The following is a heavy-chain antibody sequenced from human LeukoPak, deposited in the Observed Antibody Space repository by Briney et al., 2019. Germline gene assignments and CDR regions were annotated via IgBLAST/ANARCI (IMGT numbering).Heavy chain of an antibody. CDR1: GGSISSSSYY. J-gene: IGHJ5*02. D-gene: IGHD3-10*01. CDR2: VFYNGTT. Sequence: SETLSLTCTVSGGSISSSSYYWGWIRQPPGKGLEWIGSVFYNGTTRYSPSLKSRVTMSVDTSKNQFSLKLTSVTAADTAVYYCARDKLLWFGEFVPWGQGTQVTVSS. V-gene: IGHV4-39*07. CDR3: ARDKLLWFGEFVP.